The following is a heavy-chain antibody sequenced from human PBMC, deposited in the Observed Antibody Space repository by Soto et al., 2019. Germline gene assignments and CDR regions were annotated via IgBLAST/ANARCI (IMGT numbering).Heavy chain of an antibody. V-gene: IGHV3-23*01. CDR3: AKVLVTMIVVVIPYDAFDI. CDR2: ISGSGGST. D-gene: IGHD3-22*01. Sequence: GGSLRLSCAASGFTFSSYALSWVRQAPGTGLEWVSAISGSGGSTYYADSVKGRFTISRDNSKNTLYLQMNSLRAEDTAVYYCAKVLVTMIVVVIPYDAFDIWGQGTMVTVSS. CDR1: GFTFSSYA. J-gene: IGHJ3*02.